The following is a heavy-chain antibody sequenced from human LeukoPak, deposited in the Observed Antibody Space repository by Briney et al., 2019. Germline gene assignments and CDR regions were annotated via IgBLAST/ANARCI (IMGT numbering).Heavy chain of an antibody. Sequence: TSSETLSLTCTVSGGSVSSGSYYWSWIRQPPGKGLEWIGYIYYSGSTNYNPSLKSRVTISVDTSKNQFSLKLSSVTAADTAVYYCAGGVDWGGYCSSTSCYALDYWGQGTLVTVSS. D-gene: IGHD2-2*01. J-gene: IGHJ4*02. CDR1: GGSVSSGSYY. CDR3: AGGVDWGGYCSSTSCYALDY. CDR2: IYYSGST. V-gene: IGHV4-61*01.